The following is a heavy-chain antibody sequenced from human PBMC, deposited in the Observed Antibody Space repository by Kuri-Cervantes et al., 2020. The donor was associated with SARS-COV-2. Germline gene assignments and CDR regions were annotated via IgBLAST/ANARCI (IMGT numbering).Heavy chain of an antibody. J-gene: IGHJ3*01. CDR1: GGSISSYY. Sequence: SETLSLTCTVSGGSISSYYWSWIRQPPGKGLEWIGYIYYSGSTNHNPSLKSRVTISVDTSKNQFSLMLTSVTAADTAVYYCVRIPPGHITVFGVVIPAAFDVWGQGTMVTVSS. CDR3: VRIPPGHITVFGVVIPAAFDV. CDR2: IYYSGST. D-gene: IGHD3-3*01. V-gene: IGHV4-59*08.